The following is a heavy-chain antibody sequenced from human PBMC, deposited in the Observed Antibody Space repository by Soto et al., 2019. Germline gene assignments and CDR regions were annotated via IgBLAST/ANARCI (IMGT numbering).Heavy chain of an antibody. J-gene: IGHJ4*02. V-gene: IGHV2-5*02. Sequence: QITLSEAGPTLVKPTQTLTLTCTLPGFSRSTRGAGVGWIRQSPGKALEWLALIYWDDDEGYSPYLKSRLTITKDTSQNQVVLTMTNMDPVDAATYYCAHRPRGDSYHFDYWGQGTLVTVSS. CDR3: AHRPRGDSYHFDY. D-gene: IGHD5-18*01. CDR2: IYWDDDE. CDR1: GFSRSTRGAG.